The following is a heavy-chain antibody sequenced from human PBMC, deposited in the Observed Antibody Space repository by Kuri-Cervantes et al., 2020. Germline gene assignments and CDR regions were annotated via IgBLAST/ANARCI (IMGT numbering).Heavy chain of an antibody. D-gene: IGHD3-10*01. J-gene: IGHJ4*02. Sequence: GGSLRLSCAASGFTFSSYAMSWVRQAPGKGLEWVSAISGSGGSTYYADSVKGRFTISRDNSKNTLYLQMNSLGAEDTAVYYCARGWFGELGGYYFDYWGQGTLVTVSS. CDR1: GFTFSSYA. CDR2: ISGSGGST. V-gene: IGHV3-23*01. CDR3: ARGWFGELGGYYFDY.